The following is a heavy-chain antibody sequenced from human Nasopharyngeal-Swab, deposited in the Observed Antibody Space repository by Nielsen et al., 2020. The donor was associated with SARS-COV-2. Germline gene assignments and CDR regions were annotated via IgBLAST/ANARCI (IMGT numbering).Heavy chain of an antibody. D-gene: IGHD6-19*01. J-gene: IGHJ6*02. CDR1: GFTFSSYS. CDR3: AREGGAGIDYYYGMDV. Sequence: GESLKISCAASGFTFSSYSMNWVRQAPGKGLEWVSSISSSSSYIYYAASVKGRFTISRDNAKNSLYLQMNSLRAEDTAVYYCAREGGAGIDYYYGMDVWGQGTTVTVSS. CDR2: ISSSSSYI. V-gene: IGHV3-21*01.